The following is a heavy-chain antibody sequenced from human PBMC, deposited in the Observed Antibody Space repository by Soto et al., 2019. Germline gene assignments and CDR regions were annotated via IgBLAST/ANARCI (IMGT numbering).Heavy chain of an antibody. J-gene: IGHJ6*02. V-gene: IGHV3-30-3*01. Sequence: QVQLVESGGGVVQPGRSLRLSCAASGFTFSNNAMDWVRQAPGKGLEWVAVISYDGSNKYIAESVKGRFTISRDNSKNTLFLQMNSLRAEDTAVYYCARATTTSAFSAMDVWGQGTTVTVSS. CDR3: ARATTTSAFSAMDV. CDR1: GFTFSNNA. CDR2: ISYDGSNK. D-gene: IGHD1-1*01.